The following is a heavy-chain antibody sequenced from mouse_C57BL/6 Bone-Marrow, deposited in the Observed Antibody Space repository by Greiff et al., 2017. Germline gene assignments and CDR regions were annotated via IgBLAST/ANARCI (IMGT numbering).Heavy chain of an antibody. CDR3: AREGNYDYFYAMDY. V-gene: IGHV1-69*01. CDR2: IDPSDSYT. D-gene: IGHD2-4*01. J-gene: IGHJ4*01. Sequence: QVQLQQSGAELVMPGASVKLSCKASGYTFTSYWMHWVKQRPGQGLEWIGEIDPSDSYTNYNQKFKGKSTLPVDKSSSTAYMQLSSLTSEDSAVYYCAREGNYDYFYAMDYWGQGTSVTVSS. CDR1: GYTFTSYW.